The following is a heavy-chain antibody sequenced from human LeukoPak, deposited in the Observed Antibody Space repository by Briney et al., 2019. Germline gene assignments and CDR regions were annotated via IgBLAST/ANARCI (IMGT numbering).Heavy chain of an antibody. CDR2: IYPGDSDT. J-gene: IGHJ4*02. V-gene: IGHV5-51*01. CDR3: ARQKGSHSRSSIYHLDC. CDR1: GYSFTSYW. Sequence: GESLKISCKGSGYSFTSYWIGWVRQMPGKGLEWMGIIYPGDSDTRYSPSFQGQVTISADKSISTAYLQWSSLKASDTAMYYCARQKGSHSRSSIYHLDCWGERTVVTVSS. D-gene: IGHD6-6*01.